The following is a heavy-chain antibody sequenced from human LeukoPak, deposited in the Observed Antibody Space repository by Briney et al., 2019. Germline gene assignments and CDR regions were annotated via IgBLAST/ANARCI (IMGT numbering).Heavy chain of an antibody. J-gene: IGHJ4*02. CDR1: GFTFSSYA. Sequence: PGGSLRLSCAASGFTFSSYAMHWVRQAPGKGLEWVAVISYDGSNKYYADSVKGRFTISRDNSKNTLYLQMNSLRAEDTAVYYCAKDTITMVRGVIITYYFDYWGQGTLVTVSS. D-gene: IGHD3-10*01. CDR3: AKDTITMVRGVIITYYFDY. V-gene: IGHV3-30*04. CDR2: ISYDGSNK.